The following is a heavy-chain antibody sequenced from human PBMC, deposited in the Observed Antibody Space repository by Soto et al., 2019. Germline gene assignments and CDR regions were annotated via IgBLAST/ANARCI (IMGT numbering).Heavy chain of an antibody. CDR2: INHSGST. J-gene: IGHJ5*02. CDR3: ARGALGVVVPAALNWFDP. CDR1: GGSFSGYY. Sequence: SETLSLTCGVYGGSFSGYYWSWIRQPPGEGLEWIGEINHSGSTNYNPSLKSRVTISVDTSKNQFSLKLSSVTAADTAVYYCARGALGVVVPAALNWFDPWGQGTLVTVSS. D-gene: IGHD2-2*01. V-gene: IGHV4-34*01.